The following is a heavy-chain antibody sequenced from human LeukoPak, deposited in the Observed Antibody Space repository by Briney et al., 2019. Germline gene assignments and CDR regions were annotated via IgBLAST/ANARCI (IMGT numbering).Heavy chain of an antibody. CDR1: GFTVSSNY. J-gene: IGHJ6*04. D-gene: IGHD6-13*01. Sequence: HPGGSLRLSCAASGFTVSSNYMSWVRQAPGKGLEWGSVIYSGGSTYYADSVKGRFTISRDNSKNTLYLQMNSLRAEDKAVYYCARDPSSAYYYYYGMDVWGKGTTVTVSS. CDR2: IYSGGST. V-gene: IGHV3-53*01. CDR3: ARDPSSAYYYYYGMDV.